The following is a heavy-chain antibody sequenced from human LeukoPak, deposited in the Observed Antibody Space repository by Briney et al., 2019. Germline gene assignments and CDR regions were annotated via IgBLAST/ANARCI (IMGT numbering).Heavy chain of an antibody. Sequence: SETLPLTCTVSGGSISSYYWSWIRQPAGKGLEWIGRIYTSGSTNYNPSLKSRVTISVDTSKNQFSLKLSSVTAADTAVYYCARLLDYGGNTGLDAFDIWGQGTMVTVSS. V-gene: IGHV4-4*07. J-gene: IGHJ3*02. D-gene: IGHD4-23*01. CDR1: GGSISSYY. CDR2: IYTSGST. CDR3: ARLLDYGGNTGLDAFDI.